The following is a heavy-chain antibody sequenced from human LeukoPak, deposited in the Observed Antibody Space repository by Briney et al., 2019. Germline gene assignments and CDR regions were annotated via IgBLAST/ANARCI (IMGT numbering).Heavy chain of an antibody. CDR2: ISSSGSTI. J-gene: IGHJ4*02. CDR1: GFTFSSYA. V-gene: IGHV3-48*04. D-gene: IGHD1-26*01. CDR3: AREGGGARLGSFDY. Sequence: PGGSLRLSCAASGFTFSSYAMHWVRQAPGKGLEWVSYISSSGSTIYYADSVKGRFTISRDNAKNSLYLQMNSLRAEDTAVDYCAREGGGARLGSFDYWGQGTLVTVSS.